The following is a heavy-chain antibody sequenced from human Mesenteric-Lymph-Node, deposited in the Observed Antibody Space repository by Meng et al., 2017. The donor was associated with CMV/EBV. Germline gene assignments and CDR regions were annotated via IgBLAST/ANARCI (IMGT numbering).Heavy chain of an antibody. V-gene: IGHV3-30*14. Sequence: GESLKISCAASGFSFSTYAMDWVRQAPGKGPEWVAVISYDANSESYADSVKGRFTISRDISKNTLYLQMNSLRAEDTAVYYCARGPYCTYSTCDIRGAPDYWGQGTPVTVSS. CDR1: GFSFSTYA. CDR2: ISYDANSE. CDR3: ARGPYCTYSTCDIRGAPDY. D-gene: IGHD2-8*01. J-gene: IGHJ4*02.